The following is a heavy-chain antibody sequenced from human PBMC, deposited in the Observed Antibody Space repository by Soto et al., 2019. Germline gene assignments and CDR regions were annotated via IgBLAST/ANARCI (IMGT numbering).Heavy chain of an antibody. J-gene: IGHJ4*02. CDR3: AKAHRVIVDAAMVATAYYFDY. CDR1: GFNFNNYG. V-gene: IGHV3-30*18. CDR2: ISYDGSTQ. Sequence: GGSLRLSCAASGFNFNNYGMHWVRQAPGKGLEWVAVISYDGSTQYYADSVKGRFTISRDNSRKTLYLQMNSLRPEDAAVYYCAKAHRVIVDAAMVATAYYFDYWGQGTLVTVSS. D-gene: IGHD5-18*01.